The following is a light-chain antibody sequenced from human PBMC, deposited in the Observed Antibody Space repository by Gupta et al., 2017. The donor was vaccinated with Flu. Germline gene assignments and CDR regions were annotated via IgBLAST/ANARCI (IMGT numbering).Light chain of an antibody. Sequence: EIAMTQSPATLSVSPGERATLSCRASQSVSSNLAWYQQKPGQAPRLLIYGASSRATGIPDRFSGSGSGTEFTLTISSLQSEDFAVYYCQQDNNWWTFGQGTKVEIK. CDR3: QQDNNWWT. CDR1: QSVSSN. J-gene: IGKJ1*01. CDR2: GAS. V-gene: IGKV3-15*01.